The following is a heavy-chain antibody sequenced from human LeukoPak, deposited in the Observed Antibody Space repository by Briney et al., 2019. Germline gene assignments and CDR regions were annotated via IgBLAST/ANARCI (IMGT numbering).Heavy chain of an antibody. CDR2: IYYSGST. D-gene: IGHD2-8*01. V-gene: IGHV4-59*08. Sequence: SETLSLTCTVSGGSISSYYWSWIRQPPGKGLEWIGYIYYSGSTNYNPSLKSRVTISVDTSKSQFSLKLSSVTAADTAVYYCARVRDCTNGVCYTLHFDYWGQGTLVTVSS. J-gene: IGHJ4*02. CDR1: GGSISSYY. CDR3: ARVRDCTNGVCYTLHFDY.